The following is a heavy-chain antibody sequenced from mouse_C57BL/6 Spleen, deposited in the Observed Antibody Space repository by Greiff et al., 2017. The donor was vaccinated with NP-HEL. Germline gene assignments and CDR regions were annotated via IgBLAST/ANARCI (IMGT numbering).Heavy chain of an antibody. J-gene: IGHJ4*01. V-gene: IGHV1-4*01. CDR1: GYTFTSYT. D-gene: IGHD3-3*01. CDR3: ARRGGQDYAMDY. Sequence: QVQLQQSGAELARPGASVKMSCKASGYTFTSYTMHWVKQRPGQGLEWIGYINPSSGYTKYNQKFKDKATLTADKSSSTAYMQLSSLTSEDSAVYYCARRGGQDYAMDYWGQGTSVTVSS. CDR2: INPSSGYT.